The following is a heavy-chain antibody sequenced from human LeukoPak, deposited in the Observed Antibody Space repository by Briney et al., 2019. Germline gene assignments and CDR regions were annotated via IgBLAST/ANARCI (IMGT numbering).Heavy chain of an antibody. Sequence: SETLSLTCTVSGGSISSYYWSWIRQPAGKGLEWIGRIYTSGSTNYNPSLKTRVTMSVDTSKSQFSLKLSSVTAADTAVYYCARDPGAAAEYGAFDIWGKGTMVTVSS. D-gene: IGHD6-13*01. V-gene: IGHV4-4*07. CDR1: GGSISSYY. CDR2: IYTSGST. CDR3: ARDPGAAAEYGAFDI. J-gene: IGHJ3*02.